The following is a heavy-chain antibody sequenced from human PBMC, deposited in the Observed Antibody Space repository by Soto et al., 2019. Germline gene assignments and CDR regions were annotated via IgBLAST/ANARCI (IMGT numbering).Heavy chain of an antibody. J-gene: IGHJ4*01. V-gene: IGHV4-31*03. CDR1: GVSLTSGTYY. Sequence: PSETLSLTCTVSGVSLTSGTYYWSWIRQHPGKGLEWIGYIFYSGSTDYNPSLKSRVNISVDTSKNQFSLKLNSVTAADTAVYFCATTEDYFDYWGHASLVTVPS. CDR3: ATTEDYFDY. CDR2: IFYSGST.